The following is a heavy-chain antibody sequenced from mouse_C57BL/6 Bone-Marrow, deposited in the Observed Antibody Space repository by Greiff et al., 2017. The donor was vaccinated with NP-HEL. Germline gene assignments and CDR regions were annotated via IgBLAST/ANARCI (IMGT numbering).Heavy chain of an antibody. CDR3: TTNDSYAMDY. V-gene: IGHV14-4*01. CDR2: IDPENGDT. CDR1: GFNIKDDY. J-gene: IGHJ4*01. Sequence: EVQLQQSGAELVRPGASVKLSCTASGFNIKDDYMHWVKQRPERGLEWIGWIDPENGDTEYASKFQGKATITADTSSNTAYLQLSSLTSEDTAVYYCTTNDSYAMDYWGQGTSVTVSS.